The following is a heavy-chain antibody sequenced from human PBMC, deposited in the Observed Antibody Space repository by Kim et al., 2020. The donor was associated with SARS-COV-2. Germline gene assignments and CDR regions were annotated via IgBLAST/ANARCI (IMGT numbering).Heavy chain of an antibody. Sequence: ASVKVSCKASGYTFSTYDINWVRQATGQGLEWMGWMNPNSGHTGYAQKFQGRVTMTRNTSISTAYLELSSLTSEDTAVYYCARKAINSSGSLYFDYWAQGTQVTVSS. CDR1: GYTFSTYD. D-gene: IGHD3-10*01. CDR3: ARKAINSSGSLYFDY. J-gene: IGHJ4*02. CDR2: MNPNSGHT. V-gene: IGHV1-8*01.